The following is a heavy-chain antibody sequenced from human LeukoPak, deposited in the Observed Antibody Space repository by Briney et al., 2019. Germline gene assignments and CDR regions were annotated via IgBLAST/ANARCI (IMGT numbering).Heavy chain of an antibody. CDR3: ARHEIATIYSRLDY. J-gene: IGHJ4*02. V-gene: IGHV4-39*01. CDR2: IYYSGST. CDR1: GGSISSSSYY. D-gene: IGHD5-24*01. Sequence: SETLSLTCTVSGGSISSSSYYWGWIRQPPGKGLDWIGSIYYSGSTYYNPSRKRRVTISVDTSKNQFSLKISSVTAADTAVYYCARHEIATIYSRLDYWGQGTLVTVSS.